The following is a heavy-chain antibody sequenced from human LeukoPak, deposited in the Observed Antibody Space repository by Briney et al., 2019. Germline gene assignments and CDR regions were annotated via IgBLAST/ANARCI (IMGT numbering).Heavy chain of an antibody. V-gene: IGHV1-69*05. CDR1: GGTFSSYA. J-gene: IGHJ4*02. CDR2: IIPIFGTA. Sequence: VASVKVSCKASGGTFSSYAISWVRQAPGQGLEWMGGIIPIFGTANYAQKFQGRVTITTDESTSTAYMELSSLRSEDTDVYYCARTYSSGNYFDYWGQGTLVTVSS. CDR3: ARTYSSGNYFDY. D-gene: IGHD6-19*01.